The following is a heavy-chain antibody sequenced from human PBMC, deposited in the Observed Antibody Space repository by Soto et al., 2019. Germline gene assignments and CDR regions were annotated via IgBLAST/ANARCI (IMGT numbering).Heavy chain of an antibody. Sequence: QVQLQESGPGLVKPSQTLSLTCTVSGGSISSGGYYWSWIRQHPGKGLEWIGYIYYSGSTYYNPSLKSPVTISVDTSKNQFSLKLSSVTAADTAVYYCARYIMTTVTTAYGMDVWGQGTTVTVSS. CDR3: ARYIMTTVTTAYGMDV. V-gene: IGHV4-31*01. J-gene: IGHJ6*02. CDR2: IYYSGST. D-gene: IGHD4-17*01. CDR1: GGSISSGGYY.